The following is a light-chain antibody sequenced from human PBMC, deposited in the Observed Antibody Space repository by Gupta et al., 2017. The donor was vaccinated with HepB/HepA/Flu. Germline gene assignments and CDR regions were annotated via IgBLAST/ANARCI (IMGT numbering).Light chain of an antibody. CDR1: QSISSY. J-gene: IGKJ4*01. V-gene: IGKV1-39*01. Sequence: DIQMTQSPSSLSASVGDRVTITCRASQSISSYLSWYQQKPGKAPKLLIYAASSWQSGVSSRFSGSGFGKDFTLTISSRQQEDFASYYCQQNNSNPEGTFGRGTKVEIK. CDR3: QQNNSNPEGT. CDR2: AAS.